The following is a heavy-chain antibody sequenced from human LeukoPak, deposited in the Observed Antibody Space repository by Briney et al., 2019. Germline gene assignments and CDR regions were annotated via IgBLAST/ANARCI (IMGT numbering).Heavy chain of an antibody. Sequence: GVSLRLSCAASGFIFSNYAMYWVRQAPGKGLEWVSAISGRSDNTYYADSVKGRSTLSRDSSKNTLYLQMNSLRADDTAVYYCAKWGDYDGLTGYYVSDFWGQGTLVTVSS. J-gene: IGHJ4*02. CDR2: ISGRSDNT. V-gene: IGHV3-23*01. CDR1: GFIFSNYA. CDR3: AKWGDYDGLTGYYVSDF. D-gene: IGHD3-9*01.